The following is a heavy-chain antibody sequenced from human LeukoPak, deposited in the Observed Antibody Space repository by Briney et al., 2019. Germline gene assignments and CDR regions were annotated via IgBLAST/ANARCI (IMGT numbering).Heavy chain of an antibody. CDR1: GFTFGDYA. V-gene: IGHV3-49*04. Sequence: PGGSLRLSCTASGFTFGDYAMSWVRQAPGKGLEWVGFIRSKAYGGTTEYAASVKGRFTISRDDSKSIAYLQMNSLKTEDTAVYYCTRVAGVVPAATIFYYYYGMDVWGQGTTVTVSS. CDR3: TRVAGVVPAATIFYYYYGMDV. J-gene: IGHJ6*02. CDR2: IRSKAYGGTT. D-gene: IGHD2-2*01.